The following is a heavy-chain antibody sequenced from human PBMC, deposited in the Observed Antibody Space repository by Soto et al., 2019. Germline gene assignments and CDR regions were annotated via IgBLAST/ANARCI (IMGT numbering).Heavy chain of an antibody. J-gene: IGHJ6*03. Sequence: GESLKISCKGSGYSFTSYWIGWVRQMPGKGLEWMGIIYPGDSDTRYSPSFQGQVTISADKSISTAYLQWSSLKASDTAMYYCARYAHYGDYRRYYYYYYMDVWGKGTTVTVSS. V-gene: IGHV5-51*01. CDR2: IYPGDSDT. CDR3: ARYAHYGDYRRYYYYYYMDV. D-gene: IGHD4-17*01. CDR1: GYSFTSYW.